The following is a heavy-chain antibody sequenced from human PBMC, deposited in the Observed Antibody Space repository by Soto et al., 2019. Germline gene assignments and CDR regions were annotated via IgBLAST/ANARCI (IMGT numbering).Heavy chain of an antibody. CDR2: IYYSGST. V-gene: IGHV4-31*03. D-gene: IGHD2-2*01. J-gene: IGHJ6*02. CDR1: GGSISSGGYY. Sequence: QVQLQESGPGLVKPSQTLSLTCTVSGGSISSGGYYWTWIRQHPGKGLEWIGYIYYSGSTYYNPSLKSRVTISVDTSKKQFSLRLSSVTAADTAVYYCAREECISNSGRSCYYYYGLDVWGQGTTVTVSS. CDR3: AREECISNSGRSCYYYYGLDV.